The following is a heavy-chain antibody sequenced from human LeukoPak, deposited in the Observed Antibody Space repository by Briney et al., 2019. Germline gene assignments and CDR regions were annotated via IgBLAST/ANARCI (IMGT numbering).Heavy chain of an antibody. Sequence: SETLSLTCHISGASISGYYWGWIRQPPGKGLEWIGSIDYSENTYYNHSLKSRVTISVGTSKQQFSLRLSSVTAADTAIYYCARSEGPTYYFNYWSQGTLVTVSS. D-gene: IGHD2/OR15-2a*01. V-gene: IGHV4-59*01. CDR2: IDYSENT. CDR3: ARSEGPTYYFNY. CDR1: GASISGYY. J-gene: IGHJ4*02.